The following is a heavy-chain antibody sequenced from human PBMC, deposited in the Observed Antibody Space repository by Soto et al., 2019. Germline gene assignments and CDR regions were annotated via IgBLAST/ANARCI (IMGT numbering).Heavy chain of an antibody. D-gene: IGHD6-19*01. CDR2: ISAYNGNT. CDR1: GYTFTSYG. Sequence: ASVKVSCKASGYTFTSYGISWVRQAPGQGLEWMGWISAYNGNTNYAQKLQGRVTMTTDTSTSTAYMELRSLRSDDTAVYYCARGTISSGWSYNWFDPWGQGTLVTVSS. CDR3: ARGTISSGWSYNWFDP. J-gene: IGHJ5*02. V-gene: IGHV1-18*04.